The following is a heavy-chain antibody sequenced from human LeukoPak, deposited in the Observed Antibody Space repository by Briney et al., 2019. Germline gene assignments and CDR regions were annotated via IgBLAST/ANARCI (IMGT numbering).Heavy chain of an antibody. J-gene: IGHJ4*02. CDR2: IYYSGST. CDR3: AKGTYDYVWGSYRFPWAYYFDY. CDR1: GGSMSSYY. D-gene: IGHD3-16*02. V-gene: IGHV4-39*01. Sequence: SETLSLTCTVSGGSMSSYYWGWIRQPPGKGLEWIGSIYYSGSTYYNPSLKSRVTISVDTSKNQFSLKLSSVTAADTAVYYCAKGTYDYVWGSYRFPWAYYFDYWGQGTLVTVSS.